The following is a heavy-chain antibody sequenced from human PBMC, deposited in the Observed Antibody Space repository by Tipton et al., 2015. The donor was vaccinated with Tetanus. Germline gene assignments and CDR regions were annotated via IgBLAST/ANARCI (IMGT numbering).Heavy chain of an antibody. CDR3: ARAPNRISLAYAF. D-gene: IGHD1-14*01. J-gene: IGHJ4*02. CDR2: ITPIFGTT. CDR1: GGTFTNYA. V-gene: IGHV1-69*01. Sequence: QSGAEVKKPGYSVKVSCKASGGTFTNYALSWVRQAPGQGLEWVGGITPIFGTTNYAPKFQGRVTITADESTNTAYMELSSLRSEDTAMYFCARAPNRISLAYAFWGQVTQITVSS.